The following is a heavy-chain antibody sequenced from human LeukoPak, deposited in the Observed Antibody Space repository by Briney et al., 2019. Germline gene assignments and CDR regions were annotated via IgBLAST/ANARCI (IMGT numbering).Heavy chain of an antibody. J-gene: IGHJ4*02. CDR3: VRVSTGYYFDS. Sequence: GGSLRLSCAASGHTFDVYALRWVRQAPGKGLEWVSSINWNAGSTSYADSVRGRFTISRDNARNSLHLQMNTLGADDSAFYYCVRVSTGYYFDSWGEGTLVTVSS. CDR2: INWNAGST. D-gene: IGHD6-19*01. V-gene: IGHV3-20*04. CDR1: GHTFDVYA.